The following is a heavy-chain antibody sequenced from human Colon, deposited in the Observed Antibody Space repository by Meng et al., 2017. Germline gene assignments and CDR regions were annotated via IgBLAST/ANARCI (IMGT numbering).Heavy chain of an antibody. J-gene: IGHJ4*02. CDR3: ARYYYDSSGVTYFDS. Sequence: QLQESGPGLVKPCQTRSVTCTVCVDSISSGNHYWIWSRQHPGKGLEWIGYFYFSVNTYYNPSLKSRVPISVDTSKNQFSLNLTSVTAADTAVYYCARYYYDSSGVTYFDSWGQGTLVTVSS. D-gene: IGHD3-22*01. CDR1: VDSISSGNHY. CDR2: FYFSVNT. V-gene: IGHV4-31*03.